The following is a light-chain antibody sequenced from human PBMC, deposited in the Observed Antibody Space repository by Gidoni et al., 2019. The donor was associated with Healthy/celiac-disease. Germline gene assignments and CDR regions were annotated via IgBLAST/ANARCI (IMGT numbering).Light chain of an antibody. Sequence: SYVLTQPPSVSVAPRKTARITCGGNNIGIKSVHWYQQRPGQAPVLVIYYDSDRPSGIPERFSGSNSGNTATLTISRVEAGDEADYYCQVWDSSTDHVVFGGGTKLTVL. CDR3: QVWDSSTDHVV. J-gene: IGLJ2*01. CDR1: NIGIKS. CDR2: YDS. V-gene: IGLV3-21*04.